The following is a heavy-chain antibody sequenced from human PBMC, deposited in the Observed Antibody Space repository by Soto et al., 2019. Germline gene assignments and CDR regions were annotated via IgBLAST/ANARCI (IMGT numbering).Heavy chain of an antibody. CDR1: GGSFSGYY. D-gene: IGHD3-9*01. Sequence: TSETLSLTCAVYGGSFSGYYWSWIRQPPGKGLEWIGEINHSGSTNYNPSLKSRVTISVDTSKNQFSLKLSSVTAADTAVYYCARQPGYYDILTGYSTYYFDYWGQGTPVTVSS. CDR3: ARQPGYYDILTGYSTYYFDY. V-gene: IGHV4-34*01. CDR2: INHSGST. J-gene: IGHJ4*02.